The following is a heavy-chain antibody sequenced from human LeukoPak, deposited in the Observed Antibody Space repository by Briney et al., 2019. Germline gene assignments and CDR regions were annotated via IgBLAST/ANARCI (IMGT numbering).Heavy chain of an antibody. J-gene: IGHJ6*02. V-gene: IGHV1-46*01. D-gene: IGHD2-2*01. Sequence: GASVKVSCKASGYTFTSYYMHWVRQAPGQGLAWMGIINPSGGSTSYAQKFQGRVTMTRDTSTSTVYMELSSLRSEDTAVYYCASPVVPAAVTPYYNYYGMDVWGQGTTVTVSS. CDR1: GYTFTSYY. CDR3: ASPVVPAAVTPYYNYYGMDV. CDR2: INPSGGST.